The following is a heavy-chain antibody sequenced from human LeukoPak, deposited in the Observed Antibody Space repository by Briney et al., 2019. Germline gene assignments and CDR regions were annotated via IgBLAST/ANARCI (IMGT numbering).Heavy chain of an antibody. V-gene: IGHV3-53*01. CDR2: IYNDGST. D-gene: IGHD3-22*01. CDR1: GFSVSSKY. CDR3: AKGGNYYDSSGCFDY. J-gene: IGHJ4*02. Sequence: GGSLRLSCAISGFSVSSKYMSWVRQPPGKGPEWVSVIYNDGSTYYADSVKGRFTISRDNSKNTLYLQMNSLRAEDTAVYYCAKGGNYYDSSGCFDYWGQGTLVTVSS.